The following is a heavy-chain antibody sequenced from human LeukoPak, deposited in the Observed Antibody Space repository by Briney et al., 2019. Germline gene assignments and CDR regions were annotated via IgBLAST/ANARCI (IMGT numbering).Heavy chain of an antibody. CDR1: GFTFSNYG. J-gene: IGHJ4*02. Sequence: GGSLRLSCAASGFTFSNYGMHWVRQAPGKGLEWVAVIWYDGSNKYYADSVKGRFTISRDNSKNTLYLQMRSLRAEDTAVYYCAKDRDTAMEIDYWGQGTLVTVSS. D-gene: IGHD5-18*01. CDR3: AKDRDTAMEIDY. V-gene: IGHV3-33*06. CDR2: IWYDGSNK.